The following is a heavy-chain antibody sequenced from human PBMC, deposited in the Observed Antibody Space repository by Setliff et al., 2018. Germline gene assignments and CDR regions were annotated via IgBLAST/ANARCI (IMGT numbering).Heavy chain of an antibody. CDR1: GFTFSNFA. V-gene: IGHV3-23*01. CDR2: ISGSGDKT. Sequence: PGGSLRLSCAASGFTFSNFAMTWVRQAPGKGLEWVSGISGSGDKTYYADSVKGRFTISRDNSKNSLYLQMNSLRAEDTALYYCARTHRVEATLDFWGRGTLVTVSS. D-gene: IGHD1-26*01. CDR3: ARTHRVEATLDF. J-gene: IGHJ4*02.